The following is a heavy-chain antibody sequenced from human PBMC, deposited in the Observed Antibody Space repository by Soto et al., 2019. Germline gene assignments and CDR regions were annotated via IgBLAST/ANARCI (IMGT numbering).Heavy chain of an antibody. V-gene: IGHV4-59*01. J-gene: IGHJ6*03. Sequence: SETLSLTCTVSGGSISSYYWSWIRQPPGKGLEWIGYIYYSGSTNYNPSLKSRVTISVDTSKNQFSLKLSSVTAADTAVYYCAAMVRGVTDYYYYYYMDVWGKGTTVTVSS. CDR2: IYYSGST. CDR1: GGSISSYY. D-gene: IGHD3-10*01. CDR3: AAMVRGVTDYYYYYYMDV.